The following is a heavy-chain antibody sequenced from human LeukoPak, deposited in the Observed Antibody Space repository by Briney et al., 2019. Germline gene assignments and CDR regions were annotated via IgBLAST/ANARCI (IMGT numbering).Heavy chain of an antibody. CDR2: ISYDGSNK. CDR3: SKRPSSGWFFDY. J-gene: IGHJ4*02. D-gene: IGHD6-19*01. V-gene: IGHV3-30*18. Sequence: GGSLRLSCVASGFPFSSYWMSWVRQAPGKGLEWVAVISYDGSNKYYADSVKGRFTISRDNSKNTLYLQMNSLRAEDTALYYCSKRPSSGWFFDYWGRGSLVTVSS. CDR1: GFPFSSYW.